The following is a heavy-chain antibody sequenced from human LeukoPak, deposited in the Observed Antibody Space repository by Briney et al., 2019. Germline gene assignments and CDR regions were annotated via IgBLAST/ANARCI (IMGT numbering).Heavy chain of an antibody. CDR2: IYYSGST. CDR1: GGSISSSSHY. D-gene: IGHD5-12*01. V-gene: IGHV4-39*07. J-gene: IGHJ4*02. Sequence: SETLSLTCTVSGGSISSSSHYWGWIRQPPGKGLEWIGSIYYSGSTYYNPSLKSRVTISVDTSKKQFSLKLRSVTAADTAVYYCARVSGYDWESFYDYWGQGTLVTVSS. CDR3: ARVSGYDWESFYDY.